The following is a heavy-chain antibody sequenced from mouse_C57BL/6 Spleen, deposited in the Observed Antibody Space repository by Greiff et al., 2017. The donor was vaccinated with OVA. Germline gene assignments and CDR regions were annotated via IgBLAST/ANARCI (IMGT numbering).Heavy chain of an antibody. CDR3: ARESKPLYYYAMDY. V-gene: IGHV5-17*01. CDR2: ISSGSSTI. D-gene: IGHD2-5*01. Sequence: EVKLVESGGGLVKPGGSLKLSCAASGFTFRDYGMHWVRQAPEKGLAWVAYISSGSSTIYYADTVTGRFTISRDNAKNTLFLQMTSLRSDDTAVYYCARESKPLYYYAMDYWGQGTSVTVSS. CDR1: GFTFRDYG. J-gene: IGHJ4*01.